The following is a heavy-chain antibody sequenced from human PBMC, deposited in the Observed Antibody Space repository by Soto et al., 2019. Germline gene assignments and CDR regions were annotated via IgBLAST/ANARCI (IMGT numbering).Heavy chain of an antibody. J-gene: IGHJ6*01. V-gene: IGHV3-30-3*01. D-gene: IGHD3-10*01. CDR3: ARGLVRGVYGEYYYYYDGMDV. CDR1: GFTFSSYA. Sequence: QVQLVESGGGVVQPGRSLRLSCAASGFTFSSYAMHWVRQAPGKGLEWVAVISDDGSNKYYADSVKGRFTISRDNSKNKLYLQMNSLRAEDTAVYYCARGLVRGVYGEYYYYYDGMDVWGQGTTVTVSS. CDR2: ISDDGSNK.